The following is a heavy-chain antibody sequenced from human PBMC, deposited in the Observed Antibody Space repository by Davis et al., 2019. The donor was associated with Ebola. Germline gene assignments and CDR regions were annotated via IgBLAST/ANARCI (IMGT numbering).Heavy chain of an antibody. CDR1: GFTFSDYY. V-gene: IGHV3-11*06. CDR2: ISSSSFYT. CDR3: ARGGYYYSYMDV. J-gene: IGHJ6*03. Sequence: GESLKISCAASGFTFSDYYISWIRQAPGKGLEWVSYISSSSFYTIYADSVKGRFTISRHNAKNSLYLQMNSLRAEDTAVYYCARGGYYYSYMDVWGKGTTVSVSS.